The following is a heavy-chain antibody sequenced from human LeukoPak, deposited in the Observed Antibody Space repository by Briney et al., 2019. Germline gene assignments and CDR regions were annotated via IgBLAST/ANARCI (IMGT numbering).Heavy chain of an antibody. CDR3: AKISADWYFDL. Sequence: GGSLRLSCAASGFTFSSYGMHWVRQAPGKGLEWVAVIWYDGSNKYYADSVKGRFTISRDNSKNTLYLQMNSLRAEDTAVYYCAKISADWYFDLWGRGTLVTVSS. CDR2: IWYDGSNK. V-gene: IGHV3-30*02. CDR1: GFTFSSYG. J-gene: IGHJ2*01.